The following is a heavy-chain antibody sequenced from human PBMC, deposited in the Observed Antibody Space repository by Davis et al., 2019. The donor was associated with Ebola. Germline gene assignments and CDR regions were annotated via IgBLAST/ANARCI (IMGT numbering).Heavy chain of an antibody. CDR2: MSSSSSYI. D-gene: IGHD6-6*01. CDR1: WSIVSSNY. J-gene: IGHJ6*02. Sequence: ASLNISCAASWSIVSSNYISWVRQAPGKGLERVSSMSSSSSYIYYADSVKGLFIISRDNVKNSLYLQMNSLRAEDTAVYYCARSSIAARPGYYYGMDVWGQGTTVTVSS. CDR3: ARSSIAARPGYYYGMDV. V-gene: IGHV3-21*01.